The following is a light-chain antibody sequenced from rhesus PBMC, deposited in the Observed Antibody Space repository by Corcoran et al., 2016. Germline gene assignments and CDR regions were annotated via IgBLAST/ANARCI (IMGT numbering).Light chain of an antibody. Sequence: DIQMTQSPSSLSASVGDRVTITCRASQGISSWLAWYQQKPGKAPKPLIYKASSLQSGVPSRFSGSGSVTDLTLTISSLQTEDCETYDCQQCNSAPCSFGQGTKVEIK. CDR2: KAS. CDR1: QGISSW. J-gene: IGKJ2*01. CDR3: QQCNSAPCS. V-gene: IGKV1-21*01.